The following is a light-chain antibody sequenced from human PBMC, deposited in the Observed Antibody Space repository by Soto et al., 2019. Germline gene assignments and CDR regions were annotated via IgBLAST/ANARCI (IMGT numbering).Light chain of an antibody. V-gene: IGKV1-5*03. CDR3: QQYNSYSPWT. J-gene: IGKJ1*01. CDR1: QSISSW. Sequence: DIQMSQSPSTQSAAVGNRVAITCRASQSISSWLAWYQQKPGKAPKLLIYKASSLESGVPSRFSGSGSGTEFTLTISSLQPDDFATYYCQQYNSYSPWTFGQGTKVDIK. CDR2: KAS.